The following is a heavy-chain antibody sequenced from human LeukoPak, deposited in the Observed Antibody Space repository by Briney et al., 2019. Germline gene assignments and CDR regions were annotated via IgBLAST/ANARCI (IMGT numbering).Heavy chain of an antibody. J-gene: IGHJ4*02. D-gene: IGHD6-6*01. CDR1: GFTFSSYP. Sequence: GGSLRLSCAASGFTFSSYPMHWVRQAPGKGLEWVAVISNGGSKEYYADSVKGRFTISRDNSKNTLYLQMNSLRAEDTAVYYCAREVYYFDYWGQGTLVTVSS. V-gene: IGHV3-30-3*01. CDR3: AREVYYFDY. CDR2: ISNGGSKE.